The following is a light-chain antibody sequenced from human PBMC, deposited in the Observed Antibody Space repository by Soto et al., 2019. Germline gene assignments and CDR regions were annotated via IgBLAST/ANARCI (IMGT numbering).Light chain of an antibody. CDR1: QGISSN. Sequence: DIQLTQSPSFLSASAGDRVTITCRASQGISSNLAWYQQKPGEAPKLLIYTVSTLQSGVPSRFSGSGSGTEFSLTISSMQPEDFATYYCQQLNSYPITFGQGTRLEIK. CDR3: QQLNSYPIT. J-gene: IGKJ5*01. V-gene: IGKV1-9*01. CDR2: TVS.